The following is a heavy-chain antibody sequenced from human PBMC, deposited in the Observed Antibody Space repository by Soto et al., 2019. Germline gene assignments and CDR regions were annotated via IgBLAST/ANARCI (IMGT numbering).Heavy chain of an antibody. D-gene: IGHD4-4*01. CDR1: GGSISSSSCY. Sequence: QVQLQESGPGLVKPSETLSLTCTVSGGSISSSSCYWGWIRQPPGKGLECIGSIYYSGSTYYNPSPKSRITISVDTSKNQFSLKLSSVTAADTAVYYCARHVYSNYGLGAFDIWGQGTMITVSS. J-gene: IGHJ3*02. V-gene: IGHV4-39*01. CDR2: IYYSGST. CDR3: ARHVYSNYGLGAFDI.